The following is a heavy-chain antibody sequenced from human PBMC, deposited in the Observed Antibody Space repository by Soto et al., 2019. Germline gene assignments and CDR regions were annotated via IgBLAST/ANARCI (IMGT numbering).Heavy chain of an antibody. D-gene: IGHD3-22*01. CDR2: INPRGGST. CDR3: ATPQDYDGCLES. Sequence: ASVKVSCKASGYTFTSYYMHWVRQAPGQGLEWMGMINPRGGSTSNAQKFQGRVTMTRDTSRSTAYLELNSLISEDTAVYYCATPQDYDGCLESWGQGTLVTVSS. J-gene: IGHJ4*02. CDR1: GYTFTSYY. V-gene: IGHV1-46*01.